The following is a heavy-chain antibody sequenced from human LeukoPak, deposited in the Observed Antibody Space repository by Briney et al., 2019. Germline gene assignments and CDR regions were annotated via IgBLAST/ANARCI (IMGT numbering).Heavy chain of an antibody. CDR2: INSDGSST. V-gene: IGHV3-74*01. CDR1: GFTFNNYW. CDR3: ARGGGYDSTDY. Sequence: GGSLRLSCAASGFTFNNYWTHWVRQAPGKGLVWVSRINSDGSSTTYSDSVKGRFTISRYNAKTTLYLQMNSLRADDTAVYYCARGGGYDSTDYWGQGTLVTVSS. J-gene: IGHJ4*02. D-gene: IGHD3-22*01.